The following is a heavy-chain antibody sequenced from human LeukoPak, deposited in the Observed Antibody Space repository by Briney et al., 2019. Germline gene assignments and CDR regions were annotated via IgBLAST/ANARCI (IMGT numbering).Heavy chain of an antibody. Sequence: GGSLRLSCAASGFTFSSYDMNWVRQAPGKGLEWVSYISTSGSTTYYADAVKGRFTISRDNAKNSLFLQMNSLRAEDTAVYYCARGRLALYFGDDFWGQGPLVTVSS. V-gene: IGHV3-48*03. D-gene: IGHD3-10*01. J-gene: IGHJ4*02. CDR3: ARGRLALYFGDDF. CDR2: ISTSGSTT. CDR1: GFTFSSYD.